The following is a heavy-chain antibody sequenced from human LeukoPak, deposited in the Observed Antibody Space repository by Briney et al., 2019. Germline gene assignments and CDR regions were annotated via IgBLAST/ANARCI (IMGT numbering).Heavy chain of an antibody. CDR3: ARGGTLRYFDWFYTRGPAEGFDY. CDR2: IYYSGST. Sequence: SETLSLTCAVYGGSFSGYYWSWIRQPPGKGLEWIGYIYYSGSTNYNPSPKSRVTISVDTSKNQFSLKLSSVTAADTAVYYCARGGTLRYFDWFYTRGPAEGFDYWGRGTLVTVSS. J-gene: IGHJ4*02. D-gene: IGHD3-9*01. V-gene: IGHV4-59*01. CDR1: GGSFSGYY.